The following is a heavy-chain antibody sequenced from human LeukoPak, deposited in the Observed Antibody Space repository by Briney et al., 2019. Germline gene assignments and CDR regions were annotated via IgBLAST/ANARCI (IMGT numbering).Heavy chain of an antibody. CDR2: INHSGST. D-gene: IGHD3-16*02. CDR3: AREMGLTFGGVIVIFDY. Sequence: KPSETLSLTXAAYGGSFSGYYWSWIRQPPGKGLEWIGEINHSGSTNYNPSLKSRVTISVDTSKNQFSLKLSSVTAADTAVYYCAREMGLTFGGVIVIFDYWGQGTLVTVSS. CDR1: GGSFSGYY. V-gene: IGHV4-34*01. J-gene: IGHJ4*02.